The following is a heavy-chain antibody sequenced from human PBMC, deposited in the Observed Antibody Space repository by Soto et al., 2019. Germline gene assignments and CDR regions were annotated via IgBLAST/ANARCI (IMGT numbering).Heavy chain of an antibody. Sequence: GGSLRLSCAASGFTFDDYTMHWVRQAPGKGLEWVSLISWDGGSTYYADSVKGRFTISRDNSKNSLYLQMNSLRTEDTALYYCAKDIGLDYGGNSGCFDYWGQGTLVTVSS. D-gene: IGHD4-17*01. V-gene: IGHV3-43*01. CDR3: AKDIGLDYGGNSGCFDY. CDR1: GFTFDDYT. J-gene: IGHJ4*02. CDR2: ISWDGGST.